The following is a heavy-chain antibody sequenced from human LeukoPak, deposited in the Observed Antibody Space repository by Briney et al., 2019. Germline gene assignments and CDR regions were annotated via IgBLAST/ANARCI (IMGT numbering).Heavy chain of an antibody. V-gene: IGHV1-46*01. CDR3: ARDFVTSGSGRGFDY. D-gene: IGHD1-26*01. Sequence: GASVKVSCKASGYTFTSYFMHWVRQAPGQGLEWMGIINPYGTFTTYAQNFKGRVTMTRDTSTSTVYMELSSLRSEDTAVYYCARDFVTSGSGRGFDYWGQGTLVTVSS. CDR1: GYTFTSYF. J-gene: IGHJ4*02. CDR2: INPYGTFT.